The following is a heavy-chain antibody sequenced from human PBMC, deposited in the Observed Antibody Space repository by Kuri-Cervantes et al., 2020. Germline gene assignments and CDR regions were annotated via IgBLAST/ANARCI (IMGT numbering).Heavy chain of an antibody. J-gene: IGHJ4*02. CDR1: GFTFDDYG. Sequence: ESLKISCAASGFTFDDYGMHWVRQAPGKGLEWVSLISWDGGSTYYADSVKGRFTISRDNSKNSLYLQMNSLRAEDTAFYYCAKDIDSSGMVVDYWGQGTLVTVSS. CDR3: AKDIDSSGMVVDY. V-gene: IGHV3-43D*03. D-gene: IGHD3-22*01. CDR2: ISWDGGST.